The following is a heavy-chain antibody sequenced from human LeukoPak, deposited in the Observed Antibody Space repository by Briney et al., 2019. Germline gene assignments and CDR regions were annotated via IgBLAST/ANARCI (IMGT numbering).Heavy chain of an antibody. CDR3: ARVSWEQGTDY. Sequence: PSETLSLTCTVSGDSISGYSWSWIRQSPGKGLEWIGYIYYSGSTNYNPSLKSRVTMSVDTSKNHLSLKLSSVTTADTAVYYCARVSWEQGTDYWGQGTLVTVSS. D-gene: IGHD1-26*01. CDR2: IYYSGST. V-gene: IGHV4-59*01. CDR1: GDSISGYS. J-gene: IGHJ4*02.